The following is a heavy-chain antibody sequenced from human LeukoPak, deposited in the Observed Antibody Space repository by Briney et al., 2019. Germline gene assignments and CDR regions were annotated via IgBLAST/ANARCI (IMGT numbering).Heavy chain of an antibody. CDR3: AKYVSAKGPPYALDV. CDR1: GFTFSTYG. D-gene: IGHD2/OR15-2a*01. Sequence: GGSLRLSCAASGFTFSTYGMHWVRQGPGKGLEWVAVIWYDGSNEYYVDSVKGRFTISRDNSKNTLYLQMNSLRAEDTAVYYCAKYVSAKGPPYALDVWGQGTTVTVSS. J-gene: IGHJ6*02. V-gene: IGHV3-33*03. CDR2: IWYDGSNE.